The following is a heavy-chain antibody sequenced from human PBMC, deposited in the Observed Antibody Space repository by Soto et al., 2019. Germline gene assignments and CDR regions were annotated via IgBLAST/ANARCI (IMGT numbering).Heavy chain of an antibody. D-gene: IGHD2-8*02. J-gene: IGHJ4*02. CDR1: GGSISSYY. Sequence: SETLSLTCTVSGGSISSYYWSWIRQPPGKGLEWIGYVYNSGSTNYNPSLKSRVTISVDTSKNQFSLKLTSVTAADTAVYYCARDKITGLFDYWGQGTLVTVSS. CDR3: ARDKITGLFDY. CDR2: VYNSGST. V-gene: IGHV4-59*12.